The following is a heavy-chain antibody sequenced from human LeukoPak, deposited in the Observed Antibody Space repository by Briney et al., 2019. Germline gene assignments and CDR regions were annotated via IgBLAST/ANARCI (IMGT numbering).Heavy chain of an antibody. CDR1: GFTFSDHY. V-gene: IGHV3-11*04. D-gene: IGHD4/OR15-4a*01. CDR2: IGDSGTPI. J-gene: IGHJ4*02. Sequence: GGSLRLSCAASGFTFSDHYMSWIRQAPGKGLEWVSYIGDSGTPIYYADSVKGRFTVSRDNAKNSLFLQMDSLRAEDTAVYYCARGRRPSVYGGLDNWGQGTLVTVSS. CDR3: ARGRRPSVYGGLDN.